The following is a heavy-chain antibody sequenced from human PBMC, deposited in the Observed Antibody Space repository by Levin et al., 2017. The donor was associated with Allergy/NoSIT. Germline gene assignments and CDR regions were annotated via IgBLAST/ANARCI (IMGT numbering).Heavy chain of an antibody. V-gene: IGHV3-33*01. D-gene: IGHD6-13*01. CDR1: GFTFSSYG. J-gene: IGHJ4*02. CDR3: AREEIIAAAGTGGFDY. Sequence: GESLKISCAASGFTFSSYGMHWVRQAPGKGLEWVAVIWYDGSNKYYADSVKGRFTISRDNSKNTLYLQMNSLRAEDTAVYYCAREEIIAAAGTGGFDYWGQGTLVTVSS. CDR2: IWYDGSNK.